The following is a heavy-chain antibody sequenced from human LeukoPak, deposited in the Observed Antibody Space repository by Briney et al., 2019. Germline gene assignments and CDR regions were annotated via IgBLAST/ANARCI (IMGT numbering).Heavy chain of an antibody. D-gene: IGHD6-19*01. CDR1: AFTFSNYF. CDR2: IKQDGSEK. Sequence: GGSLRLSCAASAFTFSNYFMSWVRQAPGKGLEWVAIIKQDGSEKYYVDSVRGRFTISRDNTKNSLYLQMDSLRAEDTAVYYCARDQRGTSGWYEDYWGQGTLVTVSS. CDR3: ARDQRGTSGWYEDY. J-gene: IGHJ4*02. V-gene: IGHV3-7*01.